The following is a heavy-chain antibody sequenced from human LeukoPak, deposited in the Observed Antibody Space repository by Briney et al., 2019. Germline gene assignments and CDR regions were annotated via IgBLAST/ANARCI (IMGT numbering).Heavy chain of an antibody. V-gene: IGHV3-30-3*01. CDR1: GFTFSTYA. J-gene: IGHJ3*02. CDR2: ISYDGSNK. D-gene: IGHD2-2*01. CDR3: ARERVLDLYCSSTSCRGVGDHDAFDI. Sequence: GGSLRLSCAASGFTFSTYAMHWVRQAPGKGLEWVAVISYDGSNKYYADSVKGRFTISRDNSKNTLYLQMNSLRAEDTAVYYCARERVLDLYCSSTSCRGVGDHDAFDIWGQGTMVTVSS.